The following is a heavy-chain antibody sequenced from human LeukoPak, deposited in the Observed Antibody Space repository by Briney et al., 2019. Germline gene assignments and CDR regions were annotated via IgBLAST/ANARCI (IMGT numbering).Heavy chain of an antibody. CDR3: ARYSSSGYHLFRAFDI. D-gene: IGHD3-22*01. V-gene: IGHV5-51*01. J-gene: IGHJ3*02. CDR1: GYSFTSYW. Sequence: GESLKISCKGSGYSFTSYWIGWVRQMPGKGLEWMGIIYPGDSDTRYSPSFQGQVTISADKSISTAYLQWSSLKASDTAMYYCARYSSSGYHLFRAFDIWGQGTMVTVSS. CDR2: IYPGDSDT.